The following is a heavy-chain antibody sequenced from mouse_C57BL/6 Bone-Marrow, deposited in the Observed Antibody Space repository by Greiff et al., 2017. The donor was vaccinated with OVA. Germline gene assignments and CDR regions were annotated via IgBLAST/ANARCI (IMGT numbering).Heavy chain of an antibody. Sequence: SGAELARPGASVKMSCKASGYTFTSYTMHWVKQRPGQGLEWIGYINPSSGYTKYNQKFKGKATLTADKSSSTAYMQLNSLTSEDSAVYFCARRSNWLDYWGQGTTLTVSS. V-gene: IGHV1-4*01. CDR1: GYTFTSYT. CDR3: ARRSNWLDY. D-gene: IGHD2-5*01. CDR2: INPSSGYT. J-gene: IGHJ2*01.